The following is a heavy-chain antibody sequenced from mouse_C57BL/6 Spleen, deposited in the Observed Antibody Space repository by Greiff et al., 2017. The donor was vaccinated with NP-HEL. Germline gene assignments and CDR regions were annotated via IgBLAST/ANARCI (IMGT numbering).Heavy chain of an antibody. J-gene: IGHJ2*01. V-gene: IGHV5-17*01. D-gene: IGHD1-1*01. CDR3: ARGVYYYGSSEDFDY. Sequence: DVKLVESGGGLVKPGGSLKLSCAASGFTFSDYGMHWVRQAPEKGLEWVAYISSGSSTIYYADTVKGRFTISRDNAKNTLFLQMTSLRSEDTAMYYCARGVYYYGSSEDFDYWGQGTTLTVSS. CDR1: GFTFSDYG. CDR2: ISSGSSTI.